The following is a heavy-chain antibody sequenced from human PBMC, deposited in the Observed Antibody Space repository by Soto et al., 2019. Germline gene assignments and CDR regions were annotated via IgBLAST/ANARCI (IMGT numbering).Heavy chain of an antibody. CDR1: GFSLSNARMG. D-gene: IGHD3-22*01. V-gene: IGHV2-26*01. J-gene: IGHJ3*01. CDR2: IFANDEE. CDR3: ARLGDYYDNASDAFDR. Sequence: QVTLKESGPVLVKPTETLTLTCTVSGFSLSNARMGVSWIRQPPGKALEWLAHIFANDEESYNTSLRSRLTISRAPSKNLVVLTMTNMDPGDTATYYCARLGDYYDNASDAFDRWGQGTTFTVSS.